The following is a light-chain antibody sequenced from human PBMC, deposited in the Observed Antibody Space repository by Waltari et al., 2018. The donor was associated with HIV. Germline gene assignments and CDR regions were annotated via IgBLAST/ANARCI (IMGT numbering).Light chain of an antibody. J-gene: IGLJ2*01. Sequence: QSVLTQPPSASGTPGQRVTISCSGSRSNIGSKTVNWYQQLPGTAPKLLIYSNDQLPSWVPDRFSGSKSGTSASLAISGLQSEDEAGYYCAAWDVSLNGLVFGGGTKLTVL. CDR2: SND. CDR3: AAWDVSLNGLV. CDR1: RSNIGSKT. V-gene: IGLV1-44*01.